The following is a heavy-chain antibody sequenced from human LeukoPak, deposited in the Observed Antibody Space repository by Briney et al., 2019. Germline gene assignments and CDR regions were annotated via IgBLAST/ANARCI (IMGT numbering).Heavy chain of an antibody. D-gene: IGHD3-10*01. CDR2: ISRDGSEK. Sequence: GGSLRLSCTTSGFSFSDYWMNWVRQAPGRGLEWVASISRDGSEKYDVDSVKGRFTISRDNAKNSLSLQMNSLRAEDTAVYYCARANYNAWGLFDYLGQGTLVTVSS. J-gene: IGHJ4*02. V-gene: IGHV3-7*01. CDR3: ARANYNAWGLFDY. CDR1: GFSFSDYW.